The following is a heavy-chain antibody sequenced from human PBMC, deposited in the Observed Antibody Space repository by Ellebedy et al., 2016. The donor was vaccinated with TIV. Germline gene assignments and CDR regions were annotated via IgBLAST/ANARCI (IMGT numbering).Heavy chain of an antibody. Sequence: ASVKVSCKASGYTFTSYDINWVRQATGQGLEWMGWMNPNSGNTGYAQKSQGRVTMTRNTSITTAYMELSGLRSEDTAVYYCARGGHYYDSSGYLNMAFDIWGQGTMVTVSS. CDR1: GYTFTSYD. V-gene: IGHV1-8*01. CDR2: MNPNSGNT. CDR3: ARGGHYYDSSGYLNMAFDI. D-gene: IGHD3-22*01. J-gene: IGHJ3*02.